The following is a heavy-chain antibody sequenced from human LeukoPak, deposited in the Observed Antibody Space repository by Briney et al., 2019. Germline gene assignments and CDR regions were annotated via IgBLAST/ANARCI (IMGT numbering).Heavy chain of an antibody. Sequence: SGTLSLTCTVSGGSIITTNYYWGWIRQPPGKGLEWIGSIYYSGNTYYKPSLKSRVTISVDTSKNQFSLKLSSVTAADTAVYYCARVGRMKGMDYWGQGTLVTVSS. CDR3: ARVGRMKGMDY. V-gene: IGHV4-39*07. CDR2: IYYSGNT. CDR1: GGSIITTNYY. J-gene: IGHJ4*02. D-gene: IGHD2-8*01.